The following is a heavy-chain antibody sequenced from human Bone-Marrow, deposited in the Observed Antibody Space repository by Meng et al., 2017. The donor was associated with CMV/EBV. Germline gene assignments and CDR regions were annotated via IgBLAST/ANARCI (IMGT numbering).Heavy chain of an antibody. CDR3: ARGGGPFDY. J-gene: IGHJ4*02. CDR2: INHSGST. CDR1: GGSFSGYY. D-gene: IGHD3-16*01. V-gene: IGHV4-34*01. Sequence: QGQRQRWGAGLLKPSGTPSLTCAVYGGSFSGYYWSWIRQPPGKGLEWIGEINHSGSTNYNPSLKSRVTISVDTSKNQFSLKLSSVTAADTAVYYCARGGGPFDYWGQGTLVTVSS.